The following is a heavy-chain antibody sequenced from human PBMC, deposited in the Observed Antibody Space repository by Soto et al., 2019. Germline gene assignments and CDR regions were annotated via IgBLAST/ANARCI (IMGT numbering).Heavy chain of an antibody. CDR3: ARGLYYYDSRGYWGY. D-gene: IGHD3-22*01. V-gene: IGHV1-3*01. CDR2: INGGNGNT. CDR1: GNTVPNYA. J-gene: IGHJ4*02. Sequence: GASVKVSCKASGNTVPNYAIHWVRQAPGQRLEWMGWINGGNGNTYYSEHFQGRVTFTRDTSAGTVYMQLSSLTSEDTAVYYCARGLYYYDSRGYWGYWGQGTLVTVSS.